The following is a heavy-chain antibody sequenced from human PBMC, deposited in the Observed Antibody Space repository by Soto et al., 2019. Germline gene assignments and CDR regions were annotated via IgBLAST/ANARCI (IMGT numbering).Heavy chain of an antibody. CDR3: AGQTFTIAAASYGRGNWFDP. CDR1: GGSITSSSHF. D-gene: IGHD6-25*01. Sequence: SETLSLTCSASGGSITSSSHFWGWVRQPPGKGLEWIGTIYFTGNTYYTPSLKSRLTMSIDTSKNEFSLRLNSVTAADTAVYYCAGQTFTIAAASYGRGNWFDPWGPGTLVTVSS. V-gene: IGHV4-39*01. J-gene: IGHJ5*02. CDR2: IYFTGNT.